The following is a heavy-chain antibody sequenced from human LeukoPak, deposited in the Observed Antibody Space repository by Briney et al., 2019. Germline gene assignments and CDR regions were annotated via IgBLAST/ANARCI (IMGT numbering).Heavy chain of an antibody. J-gene: IGHJ6*02. CDR2: INQDGSDK. CDR3: ARHMDV. Sequence: PGGSLRLSCAASGFTLSSYWMNWVRQAPGNGLEWVAYINQDGSDKFYVDSVKGRFTISRDNAKNSLSLQMNRLRAEDTAVYYCARHMDVWGQGTTVTVSS. CDR1: GFTLSSYW. V-gene: IGHV3-7*01.